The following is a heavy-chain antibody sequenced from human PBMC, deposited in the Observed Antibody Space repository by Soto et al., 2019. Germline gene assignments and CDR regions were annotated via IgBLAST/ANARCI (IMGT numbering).Heavy chain of an antibody. J-gene: IGHJ4*02. Sequence: QVQLVQSGAEVKKPGASVKVSCKASGYTFSDYQMHWVRQAPGQGLEWMGWINPNSGGTNYAQKFEGWVTMTRDTSISTAYMELRRLRSDDTAVYYCARGGGRQQLVFDYWGQGTLVTVSS. V-gene: IGHV1-2*04. D-gene: IGHD6-13*01. CDR2: INPNSGGT. CDR1: GYTFSDYQ. CDR3: ARGGGRQQLVFDY.